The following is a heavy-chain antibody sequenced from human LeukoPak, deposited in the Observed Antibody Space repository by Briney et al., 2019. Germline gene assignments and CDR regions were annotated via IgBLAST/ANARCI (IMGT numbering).Heavy chain of an antibody. D-gene: IGHD2-8*01. J-gene: IGHJ5*02. Sequence: SETLSLTCAVYGGSFSGYYWSWICQPPGKGLEWIGEINHSGSTNYNPSLKSRVTISVDTSKNQFSLKLSSVTAADTAVYYCARTAYCTNGVCYRAINWFDPWGQGTLVTVSS. V-gene: IGHV4-34*01. CDR2: INHSGST. CDR1: GGSFSGYY. CDR3: ARTAYCTNGVCYRAINWFDP.